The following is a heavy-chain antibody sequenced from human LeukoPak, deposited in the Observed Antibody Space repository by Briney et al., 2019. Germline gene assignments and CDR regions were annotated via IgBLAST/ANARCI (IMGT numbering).Heavy chain of an antibody. CDR3: AKGAYYDSSGSYYFDY. CDR1: GFTFTNYG. V-gene: IGHV3-33*06. CDR2: VWFDGTNK. Sequence: PGGSLRLSCAASGFTFTNYGMHWVRQAPGKGLEWVAVVWFDGTNKYYADSVKGRFTISRDNSKNTVYLQMNSLRADDTAVYYCAKGAYYDSSGSYYFDYWGQGTLVTVSS. J-gene: IGHJ4*02. D-gene: IGHD3-22*01.